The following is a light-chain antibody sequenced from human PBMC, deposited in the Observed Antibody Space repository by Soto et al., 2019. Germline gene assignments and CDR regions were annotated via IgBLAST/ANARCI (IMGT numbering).Light chain of an antibody. CDR3: QQSFTARWT. V-gene: IGKV1-39*01. Sequence: DIQMTQSPSSLSASVGDRVTITCRASQTVSTYVNWYHQKPGKAPELLIYASSSLQSGVPSKFSGSGSGTDFTLTISSLLPEDSGTYYCQQSFTARWTFGQGTKVESK. CDR1: QTVSTY. CDR2: ASS. J-gene: IGKJ1*01.